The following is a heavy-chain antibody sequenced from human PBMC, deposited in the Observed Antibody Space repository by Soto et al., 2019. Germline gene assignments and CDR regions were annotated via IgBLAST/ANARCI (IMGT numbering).Heavy chain of an antibody. CDR2: IFSNDEK. V-gene: IGHV2-26*01. D-gene: IGHD1-26*01. CDR3: ARHGRGVGARPLDY. CDR1: GFSLSNARMG. J-gene: IGHJ4*02. Sequence: QVTLKESGPVLVKPTETLTLTCTVSGFSLSNARMGVSWIRQPPGKALEWLAHIFSNDEKSYSTSLKSRLTSSKDTTKSQVVLTMTNMDPVDTATDDCARHGRGVGARPLDYWGQGTLVTVSS.